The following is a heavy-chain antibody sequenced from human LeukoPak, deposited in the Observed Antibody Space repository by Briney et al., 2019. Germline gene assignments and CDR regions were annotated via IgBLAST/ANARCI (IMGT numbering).Heavy chain of an antibody. CDR2: ISSSSSYI. CDR1: GFTFSSYS. CDR3: ARQDYGDKHFDY. J-gene: IGHJ4*02. Sequence: PGGSLRLSCAASGFTFSSYSMNWVRQAPGKGLEWVSSISSSSSYIYYADSVKGRFTISRDNAKNSLYLQMNSLRAEDTAVYYCARQDYGDKHFDYWGQGTLVTVSS. D-gene: IGHD4-17*01. V-gene: IGHV3-21*01.